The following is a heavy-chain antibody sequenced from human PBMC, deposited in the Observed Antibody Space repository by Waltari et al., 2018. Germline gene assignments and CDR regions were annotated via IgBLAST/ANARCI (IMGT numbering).Heavy chain of an antibody. D-gene: IGHD3-10*01. V-gene: IGHV3-30-3*01. Sequence: AASGFTFSSYAMHWVRQAPGKGLEWVAVISYDGSNKYYADSVKGRFTISRDNSKNTLYLQMNSLRAEDTAVYYCARAGYYYGSGSYEWGQGTLVTVSS. CDR3: ARAGYYYGSGSYE. J-gene: IGHJ4*02. CDR1: GFTFSSYA. CDR2: ISYDGSNK.